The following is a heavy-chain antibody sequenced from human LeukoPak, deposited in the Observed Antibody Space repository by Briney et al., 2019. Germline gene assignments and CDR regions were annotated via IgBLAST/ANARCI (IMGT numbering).Heavy chain of an antibody. V-gene: IGHV4-4*02. CDR3: ARHYGP. Sequence: SGTLSLTCAVSGGSSSSSNWWNWVRQPPGKGLEWIGEIDHSGRTNYNPSLKSRVTISVDTSKNQFSLKLNSVTATDTAVYYCARHYGPWGQGTLVTVSS. J-gene: IGHJ4*02. CDR2: IDHSGRT. D-gene: IGHD3-16*01. CDR1: GGSSSSSNW.